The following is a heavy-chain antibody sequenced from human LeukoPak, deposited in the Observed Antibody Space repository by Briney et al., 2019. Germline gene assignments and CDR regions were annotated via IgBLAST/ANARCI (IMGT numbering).Heavy chain of an antibody. Sequence: ASVKVSCKASGYTFTGYYMHWVRQALGQGLEWMGWINPNSGGTNYAQKFQGRVTMTRDTSISTAYMELSRLRSDDTAVYYCARSGIAAAGDFDYWGQGTLVTVSS. CDR2: INPNSGGT. CDR3: ARSGIAAAGDFDY. CDR1: GYTFTGYY. D-gene: IGHD6-13*01. V-gene: IGHV1-2*02. J-gene: IGHJ4*02.